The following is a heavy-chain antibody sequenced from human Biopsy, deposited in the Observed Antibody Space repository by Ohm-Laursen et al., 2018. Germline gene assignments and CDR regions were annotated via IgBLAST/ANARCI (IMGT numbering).Heavy chain of an antibody. Sequence: TLSLTCVVYGGSFSGYYWSWIRQPPGKGLEWIGEINHSGSTNYNPSLKSRVTISVGTSKNQFSLKLSSVTAADTAVYYCARGRLRAVARFDYWGQGTLVTVSS. J-gene: IGHJ4*02. CDR2: INHSGST. CDR3: ARGRLRAVARFDY. CDR1: GGSFSGYY. D-gene: IGHD6-19*01. V-gene: IGHV4-34*01.